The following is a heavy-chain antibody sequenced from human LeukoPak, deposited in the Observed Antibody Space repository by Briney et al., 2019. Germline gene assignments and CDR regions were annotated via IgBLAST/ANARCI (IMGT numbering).Heavy chain of an antibody. J-gene: IGHJ4*02. CDR3: ARESLSSGSYGY. Sequence: ASVKVSCKASGGTFSSYAISWVRQAPGQGLEWMGRIIPILGIANYAQKFQGRVTITADKSTSTAYMELSSLRSEDTAVYYCARESLSSGSYGYWGQGTLVTVSS. CDR2: IIPILGIA. D-gene: IGHD3-10*01. CDR1: GGTFSSYA. V-gene: IGHV1-69*04.